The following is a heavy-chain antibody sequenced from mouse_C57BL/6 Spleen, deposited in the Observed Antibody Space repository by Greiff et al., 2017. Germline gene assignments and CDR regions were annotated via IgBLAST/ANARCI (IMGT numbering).Heavy chain of an antibody. CDR2: IWWDDDK. CDR1: GFSLSTFGMG. CDR3: ARVLYYYGSSSYYYAMDY. Sequence: QVTLKESGPGILQPSQTLSLTCSFSGFSLSTFGMGVGWIRQPSGKGLEWLAHIWWDDDKYYNPALKSRLTISKDTSKNQVFLKIANVDTADTATYYCARVLYYYGSSSYYYAMDYWGQGTSVTVSS. V-gene: IGHV8-8*01. D-gene: IGHD1-1*01. J-gene: IGHJ4*01.